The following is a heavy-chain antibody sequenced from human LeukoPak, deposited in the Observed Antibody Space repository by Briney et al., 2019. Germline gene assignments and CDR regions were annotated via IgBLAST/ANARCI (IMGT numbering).Heavy chain of an antibody. D-gene: IGHD5-24*01. Sequence: SGGSLRLSCAASGFTSSSFEMSWVRQAPGKGLEWVANIKQDGSEKYYVDSVKGRFTISRDNAENSLYLQMNSLRAEDTAVYYCARERGWPLHYFDYWGQGTLVTVSS. V-gene: IGHV3-7*04. CDR3: ARERGWPLHYFDY. CDR2: IKQDGSEK. J-gene: IGHJ4*02. CDR1: GFTSSSFE.